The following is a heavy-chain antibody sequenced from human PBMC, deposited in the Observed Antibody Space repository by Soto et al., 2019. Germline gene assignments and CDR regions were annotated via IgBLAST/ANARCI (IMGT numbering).Heavy chain of an antibody. V-gene: IGHV1-3*04. CDR2: INTGNGHT. CDR3: ASRGYDFWSGLDP. Sequence: XSVKVSCEASGYTFTAYGIHWVRQAPGQRLEWMGWINTGNGHTKYSQKFRGRVAITRDTSARTAYMELNSLRSEDTAVYYCASRGYDFWSGLDPWGQGTLVTVSS. D-gene: IGHD3-3*01. CDR1: GYTFTAYG. J-gene: IGHJ5*02.